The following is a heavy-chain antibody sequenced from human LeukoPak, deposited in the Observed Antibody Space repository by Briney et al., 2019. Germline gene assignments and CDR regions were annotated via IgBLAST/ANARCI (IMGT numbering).Heavy chain of an antibody. CDR3: AKVRYYYGSGYFDY. J-gene: IGHJ4*02. CDR2: ISWNSGSI. Sequence: GGSLRLSCAASGFTFDDYAMHWVRQAPGKGLEWVSGISWNSGSIGYADSVKGRFTISRDNAKNSLYLQMNSLRAEDTALYYCAKVRYYYGSGYFDYWRQGTLVTLSS. D-gene: IGHD3-10*01. CDR1: GFTFDDYA. V-gene: IGHV3-9*01.